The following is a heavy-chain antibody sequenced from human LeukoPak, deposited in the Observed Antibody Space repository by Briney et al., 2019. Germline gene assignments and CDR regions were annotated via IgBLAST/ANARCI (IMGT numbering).Heavy chain of an antibody. J-gene: IGHJ6*03. D-gene: IGHD3-10*01. Sequence: NPSETLSLTCAVYGGSFSGYYWSWIRQPPGKGLEWIGEINHSGSTNYNPSLKSRVTISVDSSTNQFSLKLSSVTAADTAVYYCARGQAYYYGSGSPNVGYYYYMDVWGKGTTVTVSS. CDR1: GGSFSGYY. V-gene: IGHV4-34*01. CDR2: INHSGST. CDR3: ARGQAYYYGSGSPNVGYYYYMDV.